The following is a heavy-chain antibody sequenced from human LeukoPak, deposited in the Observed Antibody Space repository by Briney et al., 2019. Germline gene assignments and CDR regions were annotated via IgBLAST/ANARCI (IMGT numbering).Heavy chain of an antibody. Sequence: GGSLRLSCAASGFTVSSNYMSWVRQAPGKGLEWVSVIYSGGSTYYADSVKGRFTISRDNSKNTLYLQMNSLRAEDTAVYYCARSTYGEVGAFDIWGQGTMVTVSS. D-gene: IGHD4-17*01. CDR2: IYSGGST. CDR3: ARSTYGEVGAFDI. CDR1: GFTVSSNY. V-gene: IGHV3-53*01. J-gene: IGHJ3*02.